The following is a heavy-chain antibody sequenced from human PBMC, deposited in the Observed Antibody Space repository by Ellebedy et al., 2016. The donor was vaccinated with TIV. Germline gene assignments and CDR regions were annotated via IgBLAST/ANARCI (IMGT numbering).Heavy chain of an antibody. CDR2: IKQDASEK. CDR1: GFTFSRHW. Sequence: GGSLRLXCAASGFTFSRHWMTWVRQAPGKGLEWVASIKQDASEKYYVGSVKGRFTISRDNAKNSLHLQMNSLRVEDTAVYYCATDPAYDSTWGQGTLVTVSS. CDR3: ATDPAYDST. J-gene: IGHJ4*02. V-gene: IGHV3-7*01. D-gene: IGHD5-12*01.